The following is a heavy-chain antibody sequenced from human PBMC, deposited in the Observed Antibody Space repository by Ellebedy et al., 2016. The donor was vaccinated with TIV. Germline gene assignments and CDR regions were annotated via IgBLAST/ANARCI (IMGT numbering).Heavy chain of an antibody. J-gene: IGHJ4*02. CDR3: ARGGVRGAINPYIDH. Sequence: AASVKVSCKASGGTFSSYEIGWVRQAPGQGLEWVGGIIPLFGTPNYAPKFLGRVTITADKPTATAYMELRGLRSEDTAVYYCARGGVRGAINPYIDHWGQGTLVTVSS. CDR2: IIPLFGTP. CDR1: GGTFSSYE. D-gene: IGHD3-10*01. V-gene: IGHV1-69*06.